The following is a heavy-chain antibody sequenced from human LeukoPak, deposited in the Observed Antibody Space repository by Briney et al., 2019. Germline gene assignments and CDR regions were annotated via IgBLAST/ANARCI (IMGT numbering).Heavy chain of an antibody. D-gene: IGHD3-9*01. V-gene: IGHV1-2*02. CDR2: INPSSGGT. CDR1: GYTFTGYY. CDR3: ARSVLTAYLINDY. Sequence: ASVKVSFKASGYTFTGYYMHWVRQAPGQGLEWMGWINPSSGGTNYAQKFQGRVTMTRDTSISTAYMDLYRLTSDETAVYYCARSVLTAYLINDYWGQGTLVTVSS. J-gene: IGHJ4*02.